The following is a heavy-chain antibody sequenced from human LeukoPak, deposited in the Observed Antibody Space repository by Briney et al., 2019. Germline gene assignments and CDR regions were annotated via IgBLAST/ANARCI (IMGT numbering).Heavy chain of an antibody. V-gene: IGHV4-61*02. D-gene: IGHD1-26*01. J-gene: IGHJ6*03. Sequence: SETLSLTCTVSGGSISSGTYYWTWIRQPAGKGLEWIGRVYTSGSSTSNPSLNGRVTISADTSKNQFSLRLKSVTAADTGVYYCARTTVGPYGSQTYFYYYMDVWGKGTTVTVSS. CDR2: VYTSGSS. CDR3: ARTTVGPYGSQTYFYYYMDV. CDR1: GGSISSGTYY.